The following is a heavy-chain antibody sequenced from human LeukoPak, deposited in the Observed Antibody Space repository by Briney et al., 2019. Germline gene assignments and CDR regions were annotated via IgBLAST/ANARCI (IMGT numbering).Heavy chain of an antibody. CDR1: GFTFSSYS. Sequence: PGGSLRLSCAASGFTFSSYSMNWVRQAPGKGLEWVSYISSSSSTIYYADSVKGRFTISRDNAKNSLYLQMNSLRAEDTAVYYCARLRGYSHYYYYMDVWGKGTTVTVSS. CDR2: ISSSSSTI. J-gene: IGHJ6*03. CDR3: ARLRGYSHYYYYMDV. V-gene: IGHV3-48*01. D-gene: IGHD5-18*01.